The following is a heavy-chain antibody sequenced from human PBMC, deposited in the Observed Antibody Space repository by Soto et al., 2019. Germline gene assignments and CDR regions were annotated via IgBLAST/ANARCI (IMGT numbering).Heavy chain of an antibody. D-gene: IGHD5-12*01. CDR2: MYYSGRT. CDR1: GGSIGSYY. Sequence: QVQLQESGPGRMKPSETLSLTCTVSGGSIGSYYWGWVRQSPGKGLEWIAYMYYSGRTNYNPSLKRRVTISLDPSYNQSPLKVSAVTAADTAIYYCVRINSGYEAHLQYYYYIDVWGKGTTVTVSS. V-gene: IGHV4-59*01. J-gene: IGHJ6*03. CDR3: VRINSGYEAHLQYYYYIDV.